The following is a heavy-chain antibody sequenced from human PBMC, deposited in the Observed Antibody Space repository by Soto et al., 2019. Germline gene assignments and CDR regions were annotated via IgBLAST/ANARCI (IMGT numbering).Heavy chain of an antibody. D-gene: IGHD3-3*01. Sequence: PGGSLRLACAASGFTFSSYGMHWVRQAPGKGLEWVAVIWYDGSNKYYADSVKGRFTISRDNSKNTLYLQMNSLRAEDTAVYYCAKERTYYDFWSPLDVWGQGTTVTVSS. V-gene: IGHV3-30*02. CDR3: AKERTYYDFWSPLDV. CDR2: IWYDGSNK. J-gene: IGHJ6*02. CDR1: GFTFSSYG.